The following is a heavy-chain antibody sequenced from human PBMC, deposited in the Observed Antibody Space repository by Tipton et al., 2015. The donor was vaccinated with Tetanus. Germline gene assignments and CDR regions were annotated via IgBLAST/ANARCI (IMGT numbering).Heavy chain of an antibody. J-gene: IGHJ4*02. CDR3: ARIRQVGKPGPFFDY. CDR1: GGSFSGYY. Sequence: TLSLTCVVYGGSFSGYYWTWIRQPPGKGLEWIGEINHSGTTNYNPSLKSRVTILVDTSKNQFSLKLSSVTAADTAVYYCARIRQVGKPGPFFDYWGQGTLVTVSS. V-gene: IGHV4-34*01. D-gene: IGHD7-27*01. CDR2: INHSGTT.